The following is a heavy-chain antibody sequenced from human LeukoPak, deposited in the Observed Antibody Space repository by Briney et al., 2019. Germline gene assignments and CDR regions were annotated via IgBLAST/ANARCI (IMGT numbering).Heavy chain of an antibody. CDR3: ARLLYSGSHYYAVDV. CDR1: GGSISSHYY. Sequence: PSETLSLTCTVSGGSISSHYYWSWMRQPPGKGLEWIGYISYSGYTNYNPSLTSRVTVSVDTSKNQFSLKLKSVPAADTAVYYCARLLYSGSHYYAVDVWGQGTSVTVSS. V-gene: IGHV4-59*08. D-gene: IGHD6-13*01. J-gene: IGHJ6*02. CDR2: ISYSGYT.